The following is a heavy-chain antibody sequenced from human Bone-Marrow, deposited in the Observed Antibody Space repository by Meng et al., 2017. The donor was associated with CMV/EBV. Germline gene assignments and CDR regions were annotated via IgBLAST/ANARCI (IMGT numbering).Heavy chain of an antibody. V-gene: IGHV4-61*01. CDR2: IYYSGST. D-gene: IGHD1-26*01. CDR3: ASVVGATTLVPRG. Sequence: SGGSVSSGSNYWSWIRQPQGKGLEWIGYIYYSGSTNYNPSLKSRVTISVDTSKNQFSLKLSSVTAADTAVYYCASVVGATTLVPRGWGQGTLVTVSS. CDR1: GGSVSSGSNY. J-gene: IGHJ4*02.